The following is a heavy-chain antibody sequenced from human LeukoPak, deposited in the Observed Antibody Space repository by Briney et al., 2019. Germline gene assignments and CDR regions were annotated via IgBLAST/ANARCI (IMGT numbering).Heavy chain of an antibody. CDR3: AASVWFGELIDSP. D-gene: IGHD3-10*01. J-gene: IGHJ5*02. V-gene: IGHV4-59*05. CDR2: IYYSGST. Sequence: SETLSLTCTVSGGSISSYYWSWIRQPPGKGLECIGSIYYSGSTYYNPSLKSRVTISVDTSKNQFSLKLSSVTAADTAVNYCAASVWFGELIDSPWGQGTLVTVSS. CDR1: GGSISSYY.